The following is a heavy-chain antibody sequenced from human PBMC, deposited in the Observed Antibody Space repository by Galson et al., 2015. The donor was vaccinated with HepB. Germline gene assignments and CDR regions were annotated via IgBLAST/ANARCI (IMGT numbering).Heavy chain of an antibody. D-gene: IGHD5-18*01. Sequence: SLRLSCAASGFTFSDYWMHWVRQAPGKGLAWVSRIISDGSSASYADSVKGRFTSSRDNAKNTLYLQMNSLRAEDTAVYYCVRDSRYSPDEWGRGTPVTVSS. CDR1: GFTFSDYW. CDR3: VRDSRYSPDE. CDR2: IISDGSSA. J-gene: IGHJ4*02. V-gene: IGHV3-74*01.